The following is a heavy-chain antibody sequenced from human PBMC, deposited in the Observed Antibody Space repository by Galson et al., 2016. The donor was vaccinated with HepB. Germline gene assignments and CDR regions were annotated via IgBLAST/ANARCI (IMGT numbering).Heavy chain of an antibody. D-gene: IGHD6-19*01. V-gene: IGHV3-74*01. CDR2: INADGTAT. Sequence: SLRLSCAVSGLDFRRYWMHWVRQTPGKGLVWVSRINADGTATGYADSVKGRFTISRDDAKNTLYLQMNSLRDEDTAVYYCVKGAGTIDYWGQGTLVTVSS. CDR1: GLDFRRYW. J-gene: IGHJ4*02. CDR3: VKGAGTIDY.